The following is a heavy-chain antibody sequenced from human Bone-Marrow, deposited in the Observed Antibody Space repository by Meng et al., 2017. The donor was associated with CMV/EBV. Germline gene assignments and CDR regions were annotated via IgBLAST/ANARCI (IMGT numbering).Heavy chain of an antibody. D-gene: IGHD2-2*02. CDR3: ARARYCSSTSCYIRDTYYYYGMDV. J-gene: IGHJ6*02. CDR2: IIPIFGTA. Sequence: SVKVSCKASGYTFTNYYMHWVRQAPGQGLEWMGGIIPIFGTANYAQKFQGRVTITTDESTSTAYMELSSLRSEDTAVYYCARARYCSSTSCYIRDTYYYYGMDVWGQGTTVTVSS. CDR1: GYTFTNYY. V-gene: IGHV1-69*05.